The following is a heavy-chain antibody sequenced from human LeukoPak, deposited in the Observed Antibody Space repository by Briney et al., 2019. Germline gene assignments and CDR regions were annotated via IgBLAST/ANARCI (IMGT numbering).Heavy chain of an antibody. Sequence: GGSLRLSCATSGFTLTTYGIHWVRQTPGKGLQWVAVISYDGSHNYNADSVKGRFTISRDNSKKTVYMEMRSLRPEDTAVYYCAKGLGPSGLGSGWPFDYWGQGTLVTVSS. J-gene: IGHJ4*02. V-gene: IGHV3-30*18. CDR2: ISYDGSHN. D-gene: IGHD6-19*01. CDR1: GFTLTTYG. CDR3: AKGLGPSGLGSGWPFDY.